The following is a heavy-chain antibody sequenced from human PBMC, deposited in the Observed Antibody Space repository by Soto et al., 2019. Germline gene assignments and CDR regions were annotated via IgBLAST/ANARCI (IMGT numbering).Heavy chain of an antibody. CDR3: ARGLGLYYFDY. J-gene: IGHJ4*02. Sequence: QVQLVQSGAEVKKPGASVKVSCKASGYTFTSYAMHWVRQAPGQRLEWMGWINAGNGNTKYLQKFQGRVTITRDTSAITAYMELSSLRSEDTAVYYCARGLGLYYFDYWGQGTLVTVSS. CDR1: GYTFTSYA. D-gene: IGHD1-26*01. CDR2: INAGNGNT. V-gene: IGHV1-3*01.